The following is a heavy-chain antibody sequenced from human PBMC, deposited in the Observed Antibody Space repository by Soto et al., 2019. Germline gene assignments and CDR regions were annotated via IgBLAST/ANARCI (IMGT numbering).Heavy chain of an antibody. CDR2: IIPIFGTA. CDR1: GGTFSSYA. D-gene: IGHD3-22*01. Sequence: QVQLVQSGAEVKKPGSSVKVSCKASGGTFSSYAISWVRQAPGQGLEWMGGIIPIFGTANYAQKFQGRVTITADESTSTAYMELSSLRSEDTAVYYCASPSGGGYYYDSSGYPRHYYYGMDVWGQGTTVTVSS. CDR3: ASPSGGGYYYDSSGYPRHYYYGMDV. J-gene: IGHJ6*02. V-gene: IGHV1-69*01.